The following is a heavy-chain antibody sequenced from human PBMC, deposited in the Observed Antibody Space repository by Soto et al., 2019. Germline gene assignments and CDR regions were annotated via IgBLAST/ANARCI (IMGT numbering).Heavy chain of an antibody. J-gene: IGHJ4*02. Sequence: GGSLRFSCAASGFTFNRYWMSWVRQAPGKGLEWVANIKKDGSEQYYVDSVKGRFTVSRDNAKNSLTLQMSSLRAEDTAVYYCARGSTSWYFDFWGQGTLVTVSS. V-gene: IGHV3-7*01. D-gene: IGHD2-2*01. CDR1: GFTFNRYW. CDR2: IKKDGSEQ. CDR3: ARGSTSWYFDF.